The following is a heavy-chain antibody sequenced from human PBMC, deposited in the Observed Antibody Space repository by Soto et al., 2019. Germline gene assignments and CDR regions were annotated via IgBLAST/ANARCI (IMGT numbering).Heavy chain of an antibody. CDR3: AKLKLRLGSAMDF. V-gene: IGHV3-23*01. D-gene: IGHD3-16*01. J-gene: IGHJ6*02. CDR2: ISADGGTT. CDR1: GLTFRTYD. Sequence: GGSLRLSCAASGLTFRTYDMAWVRQAPGKGLEWVSAISADGGTTSYADSVRGRFTISRDISKNTLYLQMNSLRAEYMAVYYCAKLKLRLGSAMDFSGQGTTVTVSS.